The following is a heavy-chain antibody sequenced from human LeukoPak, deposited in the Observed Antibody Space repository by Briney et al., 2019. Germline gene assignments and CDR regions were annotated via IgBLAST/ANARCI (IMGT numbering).Heavy chain of an antibody. CDR2: VYYSGSS. J-gene: IGHJ2*01. Sequence: SETLSLTCTVSGGSISSSSHSWGWIRQPPGKGLDWIGSVYYSGSSYYNPSLKSRVTMSVDTSKNQFSLKLSSVTAADTAVYYCAKIRATYYWYLDLWGRGTLVTVSS. D-gene: IGHD5-12*01. CDR3: AKIRATYYWYLDL. CDR1: GGSISSSSHS. V-gene: IGHV4-39*01.